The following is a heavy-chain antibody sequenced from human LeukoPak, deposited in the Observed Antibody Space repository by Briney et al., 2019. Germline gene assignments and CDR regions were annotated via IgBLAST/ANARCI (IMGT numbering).Heavy chain of an antibody. CDR1: GFTFSSYA. D-gene: IGHD3-22*01. J-gene: IGHJ4*02. CDR2: ISGGAGST. CDR3: ARHGGMVVIITLAS. V-gene: IGHV3-23*01. Sequence: GGSLRLSCAASGFTFSSYAMSWVRQAPGKGLEWVSAISGGAGSTYYTDSVKGRFTISRDNSKSTLYLQMNNLRAEDAAVYYCARHGGMVVIITLASWGQGTLVTVSS.